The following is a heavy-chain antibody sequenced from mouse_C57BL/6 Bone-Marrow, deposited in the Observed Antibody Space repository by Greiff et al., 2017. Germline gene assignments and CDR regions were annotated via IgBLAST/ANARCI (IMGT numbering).Heavy chain of an antibody. V-gene: IGHV7-1*01. CDR2: SRNKANDYTT. CDR1: GFTFSDFY. D-gene: IGHD1-3*01. Sequence: EVKLMESGGGLVQSGRSLRLSCATSGFTFSDFYMEWVRQAPGKGLEWIAASRNKANDYTTEYSASVKGRFIVSRDTSQSILYLQMNALRAEDTAIDYCSRDSRDHISPGGQGTTLTVSS. CDR3: SRDSRDHISP. J-gene: IGHJ2*01.